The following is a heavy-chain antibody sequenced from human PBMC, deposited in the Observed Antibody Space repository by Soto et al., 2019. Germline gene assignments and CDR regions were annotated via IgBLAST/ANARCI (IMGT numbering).Heavy chain of an antibody. CDR1: GGSISSGGYS. CDR2: IYYSGIT. D-gene: IGHD2-21*01. Sequence: PSETLSLTCGVSGGSISSGGYSWNWIRQSPGKGLEWIGNIYYSGITHYNPSLSSRVTISVDRSNNQFSLNLRSVTAADTAVYYCARDHYENGNGGDYDAFDIWGQGTMVTVSS. CDR3: ARDHYENGNGGDYDAFDI. J-gene: IGHJ3*02. V-gene: IGHV4-30-2*06.